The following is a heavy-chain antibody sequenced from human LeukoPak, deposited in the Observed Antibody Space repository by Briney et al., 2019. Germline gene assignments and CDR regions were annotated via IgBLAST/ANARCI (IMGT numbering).Heavy chain of an antibody. CDR3: AKLAGYSSSWYVVY. V-gene: IGHV3-23*01. CDR1: GFTLSSYA. Sequence: GGSLRLSCAASGFTLSSYAMSWVRQAPGKGLEWVSAISGSGGSTYYADSVKGRFPISRDNSKNTLYLQMNSLRAEDTAVYYCAKLAGYSSSWYVVYWGQGTLVTVSS. CDR2: ISGSGGST. D-gene: IGHD6-13*01. J-gene: IGHJ4*02.